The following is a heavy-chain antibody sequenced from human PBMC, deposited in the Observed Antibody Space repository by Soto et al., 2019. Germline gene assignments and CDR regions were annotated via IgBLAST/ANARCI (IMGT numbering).Heavy chain of an antibody. CDR1: GGSISRSSYY. CDR2: IYYSGST. D-gene: IGHD2-2*01. Sequence: SETLSLTCTVSGGSISRSSYYWGWIRQPPGKGLEWIGSIYYSGSTYYNPSLKSRVTISVDTSKNQLSLKLSSVTAADTAVYYCARLHCNSPNCVPLDPWGQGTLVTVSS. J-gene: IGHJ5*02. CDR3: ARLHCNSPNCVPLDP. V-gene: IGHV4-39*01.